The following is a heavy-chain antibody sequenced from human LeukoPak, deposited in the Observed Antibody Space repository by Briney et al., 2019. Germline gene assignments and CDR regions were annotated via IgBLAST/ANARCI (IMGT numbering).Heavy chain of an antibody. D-gene: IGHD7-27*01. V-gene: IGHV4-59*01. J-gene: IGHJ6*03. CDR1: GGSISSYY. Sequence: SETLSLTCTVSGGSISSYYWSWIRQPPGKGLEWIGYIYYSGSTNYNPSLKSRVTISVDTSKNQFSLKLSSVTAADTAVYYCARTGDRTGYYYYYMDVWGKGTTVTVSS. CDR3: ARTGDRTGYYYYYMDV. CDR2: IYYSGST.